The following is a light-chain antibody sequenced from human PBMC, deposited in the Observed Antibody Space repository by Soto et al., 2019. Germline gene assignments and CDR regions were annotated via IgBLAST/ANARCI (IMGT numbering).Light chain of an antibody. CDR1: HSISSW. V-gene: IGKV1-5*03. Sequence: DIQMTQSPSTLSAYVGDRVTITCRASHSISSWLAWYQQKPGKAPKLLISKASSLESGVPSRFRGSGSGTEVTLTISSLQPDDFATYYCQQCNSHRTFGQGTKVEVK. J-gene: IGKJ1*01. CDR3: QQCNSHRT. CDR2: KAS.